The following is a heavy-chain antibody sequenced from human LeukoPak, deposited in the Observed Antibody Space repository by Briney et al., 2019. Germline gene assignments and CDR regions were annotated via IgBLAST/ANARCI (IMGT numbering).Heavy chain of an antibody. D-gene: IGHD6-13*01. V-gene: IGHV4-34*01. Sequence: SETLSLTCAVYGGTFSGYYWSWIRQPPGKGLEWIGEINHSGTTNYNPSLKSRVTISIDTSKNQFSLKLSSVTAADTGVYYCASSRGYSSSLWYYYMDVWGKGTTVTVSS. J-gene: IGHJ6*03. CDR1: GGTFSGYY. CDR2: INHSGTT. CDR3: ASSRGYSSSLWYYYMDV.